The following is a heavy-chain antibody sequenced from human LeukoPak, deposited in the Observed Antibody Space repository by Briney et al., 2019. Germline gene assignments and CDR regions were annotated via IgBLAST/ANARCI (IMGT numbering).Heavy chain of an antibody. Sequence: GASVKVSCKASGYTFTSYGISWVRQAPGQGLEWMGWISAYNGNTNYAQKLQGRVTMTTDTSTSTAYMELSSLRSEDTAVYYCAASDYDDAFDIWGQGTMVTVSS. D-gene: IGHD4-17*01. J-gene: IGHJ3*02. CDR2: ISAYNGNT. V-gene: IGHV1-18*01. CDR3: AASDYDDAFDI. CDR1: GYTFTSYG.